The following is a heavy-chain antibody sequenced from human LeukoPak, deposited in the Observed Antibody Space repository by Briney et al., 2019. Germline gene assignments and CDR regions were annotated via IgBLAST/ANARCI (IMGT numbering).Heavy chain of an antibody. J-gene: IGHJ4*02. CDR2: IYYSGST. CDR3: ARRDGDYDGAHFDY. Sequence: SETLSLTCTVSGGSISNYYWTWIRQPPGKGLEWIGDIYYSGSTNYNPSLKSRVTISVDTSKNQFSLNLSSVTAADTAVYYCARRDGDYDGAHFDYWGRGNLVTVSS. D-gene: IGHD4-17*01. CDR1: GGSISNYY. V-gene: IGHV4-59*08.